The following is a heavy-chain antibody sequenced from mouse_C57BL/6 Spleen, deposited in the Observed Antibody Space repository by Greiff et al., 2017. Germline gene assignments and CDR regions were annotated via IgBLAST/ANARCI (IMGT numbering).Heavy chain of an antibody. J-gene: IGHJ1*03. Sequence: DVMLVESGGGLVKPGGSLKLSCAASGFTFSSYAMSWVRQTPGKRLEWVATISDGGSYTYYPDNVKGRFTISRDNSKNNLYLQMGHLESEYTARYYCARDNSNYVGYFDVWGTGTTVTVSS. CDR3: ARDNSNYVGYFDV. CDR2: ISDGGSYT. D-gene: IGHD2-5*01. V-gene: IGHV5-4*01. CDR1: GFTFSSYA.